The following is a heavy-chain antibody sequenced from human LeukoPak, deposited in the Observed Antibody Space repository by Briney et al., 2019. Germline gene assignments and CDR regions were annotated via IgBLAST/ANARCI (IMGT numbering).Heavy chain of an antibody. CDR3: ARDYYDILTGYYMGVDP. D-gene: IGHD3-9*01. CDR2: INPNSGGT. CDR1: GYTFTGYY. J-gene: IGHJ5*02. Sequence: GASVKVSCKASGYTFTGYYMHWVRQAPGQGLEWMGWINPNSGGTNYAQKFQGRVTMTRDTSISTAYMELSRLRSDDTAVYYCARDYYDILTGYYMGVDPWGQGTLVTVSS. V-gene: IGHV1-2*02.